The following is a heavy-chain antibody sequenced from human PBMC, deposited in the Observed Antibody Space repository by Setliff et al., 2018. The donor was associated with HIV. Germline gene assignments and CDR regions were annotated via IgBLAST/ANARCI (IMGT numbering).Heavy chain of an antibody. V-gene: IGHV3-48*01. Sequence: PGGSLRLSCAASGFTFSSFAMNWVRQAPGKGLEWVSYISFSGNTIYYRDSTKGRFTISRDNPKNTVYLQMNRLRAEDTAVYYCSLGYCSGGSCYSDPEVAFDVWGQGTMVTVSS. CDR3: SLGYCSGGSCYSDPEVAFDV. J-gene: IGHJ3*01. CDR2: ISFSGNTI. CDR1: GFTFSSFA. D-gene: IGHD2-15*01.